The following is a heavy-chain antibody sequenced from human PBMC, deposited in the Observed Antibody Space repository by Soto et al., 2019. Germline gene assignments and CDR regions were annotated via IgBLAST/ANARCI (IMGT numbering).Heavy chain of an antibody. D-gene: IGHD3-22*01. CDR2: IRSEANGGTS. Sequence: GGSLRLSCTGSGFTFGSYALSWVRQAPGKGLEWVGVIRSEANGGTSAYAASVKGRITISRDDSKSIAYMESNSLQTEDTAVYNSTRYYYESSGYYGYWGRVALATGTS. CDR1: GFTFGSYA. V-gene: IGHV3-49*04. J-gene: IGHJ4*02. CDR3: TRYYYESSGYYGY.